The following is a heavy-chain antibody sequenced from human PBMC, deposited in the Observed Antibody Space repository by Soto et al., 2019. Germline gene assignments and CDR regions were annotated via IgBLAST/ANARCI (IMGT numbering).Heavy chain of an antibody. CDR3: ACLGGYCSGGSCYPYLVSVDY. Sequence: PSETLSLTCTVSGGSISSSSYYWGWIRQPPGKGLEWIGSIYYSGSTYYNPSLKSRVTISVDTSKNQFSLKLSSVTAADTAVYYCACLGGYCSGGSCYPYLVSVDYRGQGTLVTVSS. CDR2: IYYSGST. D-gene: IGHD2-15*01. J-gene: IGHJ4*02. CDR1: GGSISSSSYY. V-gene: IGHV4-39*01.